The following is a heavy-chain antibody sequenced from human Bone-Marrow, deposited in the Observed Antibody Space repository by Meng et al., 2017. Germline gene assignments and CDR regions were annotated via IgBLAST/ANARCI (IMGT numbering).Heavy chain of an antibody. CDR1: GYIFTNYA. Sequence: QVQTVQSGAEVKKPGASVKVSCKASGYIFTNYALHWVRQAPGQRLEWMGWIYGGTGNTKYSQNFQDRVTLTMDTSANTVYVELSSLNSEGTATYYCARESVGAVQRYFDVWGRGTLVTVSS. CDR3: ARESVGAVQRYFDV. V-gene: IGHV1-3*01. CDR2: IYGGTGNT. J-gene: IGHJ2*01. D-gene: IGHD1-26*01.